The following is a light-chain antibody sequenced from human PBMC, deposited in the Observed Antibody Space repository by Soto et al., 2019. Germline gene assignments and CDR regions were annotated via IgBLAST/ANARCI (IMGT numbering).Light chain of an antibody. CDR1: QTFGSTY. V-gene: IGKV3-20*01. CDR3: QQFCTLPLYT. J-gene: IGKJ2*01. Sequence: ESGLTQSQGTLSLSPGERVTLSCRASQTFGSTYLAWYQQRPGQSPRLLIYGASRRAYGILDRFRGSGSWTTYTLTIIRLLPEDFAVYYCQQFCTLPLYTFGQGTKLEI. CDR2: GAS.